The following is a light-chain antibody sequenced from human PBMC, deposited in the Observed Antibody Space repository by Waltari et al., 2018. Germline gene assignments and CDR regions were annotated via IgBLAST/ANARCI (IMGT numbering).Light chain of an antibody. Sequence: DIQMPQSPSTLSASVGDRVTITCRASQTISSWLAWYQQKPGKAPKLLMYKASSLESGVPSRFSGSGSGTEFTLTISSLQPDDFATYYCQQYSTYSSFGQGTKLEI. J-gene: IGKJ2*03. CDR2: KAS. CDR1: QTISSW. V-gene: IGKV1-5*03. CDR3: QQYSTYSS.